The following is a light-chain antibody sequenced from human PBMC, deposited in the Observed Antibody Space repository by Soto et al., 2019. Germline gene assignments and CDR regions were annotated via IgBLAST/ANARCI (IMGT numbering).Light chain of an antibody. Sequence: EIVLTQSPATLSLSPVERATLSCRASQSVSSYLAWYQHKPGQAPRLLISDASNRATGIPARFSGSGSETDFTLTISSLEPEDSAVYYCQQRSNWPSLTFGGGTKVDIK. J-gene: IGKJ4*01. V-gene: IGKV3-11*01. CDR1: QSVSSY. CDR3: QQRSNWPSLT. CDR2: DAS.